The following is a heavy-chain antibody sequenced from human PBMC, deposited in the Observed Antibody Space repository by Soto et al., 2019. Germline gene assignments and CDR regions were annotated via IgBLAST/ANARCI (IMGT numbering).Heavy chain of an antibody. Sequence: PGGSLRLSCAASGFTFSSYSMNWVRQAPGKGLEWVSYISSSSSTIYYADSVKGRFTISRDNAKNSLYLQMNSLRAEDTAVYYCARDQCLEWLLCAPDLSPGWGQGTLVTVSS. J-gene: IGHJ4*02. CDR3: ARDQCLEWLLCAPDLSPG. V-gene: IGHV3-48*01. D-gene: IGHD3-3*01. CDR2: ISSSSSTI. CDR1: GFTFSSYS.